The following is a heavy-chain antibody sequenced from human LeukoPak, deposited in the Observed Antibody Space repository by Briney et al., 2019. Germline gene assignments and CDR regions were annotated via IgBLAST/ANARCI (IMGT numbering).Heavy chain of an antibody. V-gene: IGHV5-51*01. CDR2: IYPGDSDT. CDR1: GYSFTSYW. D-gene: IGHD3-10*01. CDR3: ARYYYGSGRGANWFDP. J-gene: IGHJ5*02. Sequence: GESLKISCKGSGYSFTSYWIGWVRQMPGKGLEWMEIIYPGDSDTRYSPSFQGQVTISADKSISTAYLQWSSLKASDTAMYYCARYYYGSGRGANWFDPWGQGTLVTVSS.